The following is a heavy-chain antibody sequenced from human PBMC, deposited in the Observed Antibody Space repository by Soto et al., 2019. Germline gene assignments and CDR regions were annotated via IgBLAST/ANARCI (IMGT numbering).Heavy chain of an antibody. J-gene: IGHJ5*02. D-gene: IGHD3-22*01. CDR1: GYRFTSYW. CDR3: ARKDKSGYFNWFDP. Sequence: GESLKISCRTSGYRFTSYWIAWVRQMPGKGLEWMGIIFPSDSDTRYSPSFQGQVTISADRSTSTVFLQWASLKASDTAVYFCARKDKSGYFNWFDPWGQGTPVPVSS. CDR2: IFPSDSDT. V-gene: IGHV5-51*01.